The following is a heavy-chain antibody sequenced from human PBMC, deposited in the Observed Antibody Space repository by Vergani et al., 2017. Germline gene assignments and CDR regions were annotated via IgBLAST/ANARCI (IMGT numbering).Heavy chain of an antibody. CDR2: IKSTFDRGTT. J-gene: IGHJ6*02. CDR3: TTDHRYLGDGSCYWLRDHHYYGMDV. D-gene: IGHD3-10*01. Sequence: EVQLVESGGGIVKPGGSLRLSCVASGFSFRNAWMNWVRRTPGKGLEWVGRIKSTFDRGTTDYAAAVKGRFTISRDDSKNTLFLQMNGLKTEDIGVYYCTTDHRYLGDGSCYWLRDHHYYGMDVWGQGTTVTVFS. V-gene: IGHV3-15*07. CDR1: GFSFRNAW.